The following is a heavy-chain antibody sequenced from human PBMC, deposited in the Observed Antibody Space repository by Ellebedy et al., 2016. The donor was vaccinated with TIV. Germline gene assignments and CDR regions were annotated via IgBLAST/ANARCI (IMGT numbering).Heavy chain of an antibody. Sequence: SETLSLTXAVSGDSISSGDYYWSWIRQPPGKGLELIGNIYYAGSTYYNPSLKSRVSISLDTSKNQFSLNLRSVTAADTAVYYCARGLADTSGYYHFDYWGQGTLVTVSS. CDR3: ARGLADTSGYYHFDY. CDR1: GDSISSGDYY. CDR2: IYYAGST. D-gene: IGHD3-22*01. J-gene: IGHJ4*02. V-gene: IGHV4-30-4*01.